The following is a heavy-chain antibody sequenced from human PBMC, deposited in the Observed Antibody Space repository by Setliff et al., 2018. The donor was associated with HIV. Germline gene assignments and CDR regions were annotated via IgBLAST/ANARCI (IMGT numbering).Heavy chain of an antibody. CDR2: IYTSGST. D-gene: IGHD2-2*01. J-gene: IGHJ4*02. Sequence: SETLSLTCTVSGGSISSGIYYWSWVRQPAGKGLEWIGRIYTSGSTNYNPSLKSRVTISVDTSKNQFSLKLSSVTAADTAVYYCARTTIVAVPAANYYFDFWGQGDLVTVSS. CDR3: ARTTIVAVPAANYYFDF. CDR1: GGSISSGIYY. V-gene: IGHV4-61*02.